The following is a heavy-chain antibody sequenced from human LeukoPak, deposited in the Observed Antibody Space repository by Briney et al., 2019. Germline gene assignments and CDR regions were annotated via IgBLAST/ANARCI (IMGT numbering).Heavy chain of an antibody. V-gene: IGHV3-66*01. D-gene: IGHD1-1*01. J-gene: IGHJ3*02. CDR1: GFTVSSNY. CDR2: IYSGGST. CDR3: ARDLVTAGRVFDI. Sequence: GRSLRLSCAASGFTVSSNYMSWVRQAPGKGLEWVSVIYSGGSTYYADSVKGRFTISRDNSKNTLYLQMNSLRAEDTAVYYCARDLVTAGRVFDIWGQGTMVTVSS.